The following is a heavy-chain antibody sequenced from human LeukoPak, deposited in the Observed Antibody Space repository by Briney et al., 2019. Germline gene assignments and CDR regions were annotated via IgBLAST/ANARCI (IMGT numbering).Heavy chain of an antibody. CDR1: GLTFNNQD. J-gene: IGHJ4*02. CDR2: IGVDDDT. D-gene: IGHD4-17*01. CDR3: TKDSSGDYYTSDS. Sequence: PGGSLRLSCVASGLTFNNQDMHWVRQSAGKGLEWVSAIGVDDDTYYSASVKGRFTISRDNSKDTLYLQLNSLRGEDTAIYYCTKDSSGDYYTSDSWGQGTLVTVSS. V-gene: IGHV3-13*01.